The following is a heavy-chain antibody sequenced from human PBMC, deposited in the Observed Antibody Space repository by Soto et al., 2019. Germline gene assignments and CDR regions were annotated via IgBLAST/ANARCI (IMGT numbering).Heavy chain of an antibody. CDR1: GYTFTSYG. D-gene: IGHD2-15*01. Sequence: ASVKVSCKASGYTFTSYGISWVRQAPGQGLEWMGWISAYNGNTNYAQKLQGRVTMTTETSTSTAYMELRNLRSDDTAVYYCARDLGYCSGGSCYDAWFDPWGQGTLVTVS. CDR2: ISAYNGNT. V-gene: IGHV1-18*01. CDR3: ARDLGYCSGGSCYDAWFDP. J-gene: IGHJ5*02.